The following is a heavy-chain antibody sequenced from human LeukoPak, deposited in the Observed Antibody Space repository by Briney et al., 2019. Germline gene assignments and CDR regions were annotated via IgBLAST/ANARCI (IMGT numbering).Heavy chain of an antibody. CDR2: ISSSSSYI. V-gene: IGHV3-21*01. J-gene: IGHJ3*02. CDR3: ARRISYDILTGYYIPDAFDI. D-gene: IGHD3-9*01. Sequence: GGSPRLSCAASGFTFSSYSMNWVRQAPGKGLEWVSSISSSSSYIYYADSVKGRFTISRDNAKNSLYLQMNSLRAEDTAVYYCARRISYDILTGYYIPDAFDIWGQGTMVTDSS. CDR1: GFTFSSYS.